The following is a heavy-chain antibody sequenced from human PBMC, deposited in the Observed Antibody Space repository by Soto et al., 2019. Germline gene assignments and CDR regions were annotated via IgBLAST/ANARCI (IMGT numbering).Heavy chain of an antibody. Sequence: SETLTLTCTVSGGSGSSGSYYWSWIRQPPGKGLEWIGYIYYSGSTNYNPPLKSRVTISVDTSKNQFSLKLSSVTAADTAVYYCARGSGPNDAFDIWGQGTMVTVSS. CDR3: ARGSGPNDAFDI. J-gene: IGHJ3*02. V-gene: IGHV4-61*01. D-gene: IGHD2-15*01. CDR1: GGSGSSGSYY. CDR2: IYYSGST.